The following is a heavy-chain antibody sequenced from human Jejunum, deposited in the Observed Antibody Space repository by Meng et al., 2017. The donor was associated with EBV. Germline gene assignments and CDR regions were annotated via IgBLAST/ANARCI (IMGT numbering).Heavy chain of an antibody. V-gene: IGHV3-74*01. D-gene: IGHD1-14*01. CDR3: AKDLSWNQADY. CDR1: GFTFSSYW. J-gene: IGHJ4*02. CDR2: INTDGSIT. Sequence: EVQRVESWGCLVQPGGSLTLSCAASGFTFSSYWMHWFRQAPGKGLVWVSRINTDGSITNCADSVKGRFTISRDNARNTLYLQMNSLRAEDTAMYYCAKDLSWNQADYWGQGILVTVSS.